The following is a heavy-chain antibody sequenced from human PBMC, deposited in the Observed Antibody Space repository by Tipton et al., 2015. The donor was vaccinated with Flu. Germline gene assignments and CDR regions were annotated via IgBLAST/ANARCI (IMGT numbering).Heavy chain of an antibody. CDR1: GGSINSYY. CDR3: ARIYYYGSGDYYLDS. CDR2: IYTTGST. V-gene: IGHV4-4*07. Sequence: TLSLTCTVSGGSINSYYWTWIRQSAGKGLEWLGRIYTTGSTNYNPSLKSRVTISADTSKNKFSLELRSVTAADTAVYYCARIYYYGSGDYYLDSWGQGTLVTVSS. D-gene: IGHD3-10*01. J-gene: IGHJ4*02.